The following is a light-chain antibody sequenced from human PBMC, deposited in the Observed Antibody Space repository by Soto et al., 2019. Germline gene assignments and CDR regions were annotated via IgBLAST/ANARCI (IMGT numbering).Light chain of an antibody. Sequence: EIVLTQSPAILSLSPGERATLSCRASQSVNIAYLAWYQQKPGQPPRLLVYGASSRATGIPDRFSGSGSGKDFTLTSSRREHEFFAVYYCQQNGPPLTWTSGQGTKVE. CDR2: GAS. V-gene: IGKV3-20*01. CDR3: QQNGPPLTWT. CDR1: QSVNIAY. J-gene: IGKJ1*01.